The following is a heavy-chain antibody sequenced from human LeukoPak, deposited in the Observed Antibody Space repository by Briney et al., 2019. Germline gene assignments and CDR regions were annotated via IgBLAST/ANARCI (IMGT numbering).Heavy chain of an antibody. CDR3: ARDTAPGDSSSLHVANNYYMDV. CDR2: INPNSGGT. J-gene: IGHJ6*03. D-gene: IGHD6-13*01. Sequence: ASVKVSCKASGYTFAGYDMHWVRQAPGQGLEWMGWINPNSGGTNYAQKFQGRVTMTRDTSISTAYMELSRLRSDDTAVYYCARDTAPGDSSSLHVANNYYMDVWGKGTTVTVSS. V-gene: IGHV1-2*02. CDR1: GYTFAGYD.